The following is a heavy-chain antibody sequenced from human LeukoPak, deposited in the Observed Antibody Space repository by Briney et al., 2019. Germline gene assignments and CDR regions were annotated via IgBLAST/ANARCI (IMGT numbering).Heavy chain of an antibody. CDR2: INAYNGNT. D-gene: IGHD1-26*01. J-gene: IGHJ4*02. Sequence: GASVKVSCKASGYTFTSYGISWVRQAPGQGLEWMGWINAYNGNTNYAQKLQGRVTMTTDTSTSTAYMELRSLRSDDTAVYYCARGRSGSYSNPLDYWGQGTLVTVSS. V-gene: IGHV1-18*01. CDR3: ARGRSGSYSNPLDY. CDR1: GYTFTSYG.